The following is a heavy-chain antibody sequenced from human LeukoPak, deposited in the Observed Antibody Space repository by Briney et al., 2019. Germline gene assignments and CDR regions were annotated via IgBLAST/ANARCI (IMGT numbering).Heavy chain of an antibody. J-gene: IGHJ5*02. D-gene: IGHD2-8*02. CDR3: AKGTTGT. CDR1: GFTFTPYT. Sequence: PGGSLRLSCAATGFTFTPYTMNWFRQPPGKGLEWVSYISRGGNTIYYADSVKGRFTISRDIAKKSLFLQMDSLRVEDTAMYYCAKGTTGTWGQGTLVTVSS. V-gene: IGHV3-48*01. CDR2: ISRGGNTI.